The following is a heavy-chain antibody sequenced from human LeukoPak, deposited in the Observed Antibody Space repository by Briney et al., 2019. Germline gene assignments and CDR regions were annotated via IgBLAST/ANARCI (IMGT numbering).Heavy chain of an antibody. Sequence: GGSLRLSCAASGFTVSSNYMSWVRQAPGKGLEWVSVIYSGGSTYYADSVKGGFTISRDNAKNSLYLQMNSLRAEDTAVYYCASRPQFREDGDYWGQGTLVTVSS. J-gene: IGHJ4*02. CDR2: IYSGGST. D-gene: IGHD5-24*01. CDR3: ASRPQFREDGDY. CDR1: GFTVSSNY. V-gene: IGHV3-53*01.